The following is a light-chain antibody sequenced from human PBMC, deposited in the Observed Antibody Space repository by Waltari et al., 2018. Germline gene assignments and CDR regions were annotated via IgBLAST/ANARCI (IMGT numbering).Light chain of an antibody. CDR1: HSVSNY. CDR3: QQRRARPPYT. J-gene: IGKJ2*01. V-gene: IGKV3-11*01. Sequence: EIVLTQSPATLSLSPGERATLSCRASHSVSNYLAWYQQKPGQAPRLLIYDASNRATGIPARFSGSGSGTDFTLTISSLEPEDFAVYYCQQRRARPPYTFGQGTKLEIK. CDR2: DAS.